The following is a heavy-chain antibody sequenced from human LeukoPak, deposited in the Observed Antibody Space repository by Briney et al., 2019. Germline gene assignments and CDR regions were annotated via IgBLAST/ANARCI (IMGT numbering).Heavy chain of an antibody. D-gene: IGHD6-19*01. Sequence: GESLKISCKGSGYIFSSYWIGWVRQMPGKGLEWMGIIYPGDSDTRYRSSFQGQVTISADKSINTAYLQWSSLKASDTAMYYCARRKGSSGWWYWGQGTLVTVSS. CDR3: ARRKGSSGWWY. V-gene: IGHV5-51*01. CDR1: GYIFSSYW. J-gene: IGHJ4*02. CDR2: IYPGDSDT.